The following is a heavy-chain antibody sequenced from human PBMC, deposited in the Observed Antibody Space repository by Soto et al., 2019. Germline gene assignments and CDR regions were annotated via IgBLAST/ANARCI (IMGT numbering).Heavy chain of an antibody. D-gene: IGHD3-22*01. CDR3: ARWTYYYDSSGYHY. Sequence: PSETLSLTCAVYGGSFSGYYWSWIRQPPGKGLEWIGEINHSGSTNYNPSLKSRVTISVDTSKNQFSLKLSSVTAADTAVYYCARWTYYYDSSGYHYWGQGTLVTVSS. V-gene: IGHV4-34*01. CDR1: GGSFSGYY. CDR2: INHSGST. J-gene: IGHJ4*02.